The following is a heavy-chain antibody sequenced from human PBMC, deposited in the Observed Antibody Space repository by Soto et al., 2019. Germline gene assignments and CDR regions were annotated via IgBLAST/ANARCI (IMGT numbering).Heavy chain of an antibody. CDR1: GDSISSGGYS. D-gene: IGHD4-4*01. CDR2: IYHSGST. Sequence: QLQLQESGSGLVKPSQTLSLTCAVSGDSISSGGYSWSWIRQPPGKGLEWIGYIYHSGSTYYNPSLKSRVTLSVDRSKHQFSLKLSSVTAADTAVYYCARGGLTTVTPRWFDPWGQGTLVTVSS. J-gene: IGHJ5*02. V-gene: IGHV4-30-2*01. CDR3: ARGGLTTVTPRWFDP.